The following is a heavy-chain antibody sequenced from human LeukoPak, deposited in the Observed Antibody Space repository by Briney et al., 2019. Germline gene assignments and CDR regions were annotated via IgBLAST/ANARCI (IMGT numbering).Heavy chain of an antibody. CDR2: IYYSGST. D-gene: IGHD4-17*01. CDR1: GGSISSYY. J-gene: IGHJ6*02. Sequence: SETLSLTRTVSGGSISSYYWSWIRQPPGKGLEWIGYIYYSGSTNYNPSLKSRVTISVDTSKNQFSLKLSSVTAADTAVYYCARLRTTVTSFISYYYGMDVWGQGTTVTVSS. V-gene: IGHV4-59*08. CDR3: ARLRTTVTSFISYYYGMDV.